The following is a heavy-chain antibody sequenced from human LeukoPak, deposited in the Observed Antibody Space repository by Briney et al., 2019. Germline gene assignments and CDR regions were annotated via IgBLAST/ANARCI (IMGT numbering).Heavy chain of an antibody. J-gene: IGHJ6*03. V-gene: IGHV1-69*06. CDR3: ARGYCTNGVCYQHYYYMDV. CDR2: IIPTFGTA. D-gene: IGHD2-8*01. Sequence: ASVKVSCKASEYTFTSYYMHWVRQAPGQGLEWMGGIIPTFGTANYAQKFQGRVTITADKSTSTAYMELSSLRSEDTAVYYCARGYCTNGVCYQHYYYMDVWGKGTTVTVSS. CDR1: EYTFTSYY.